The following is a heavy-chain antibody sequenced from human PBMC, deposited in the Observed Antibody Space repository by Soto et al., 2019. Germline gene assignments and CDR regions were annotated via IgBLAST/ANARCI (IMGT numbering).Heavy chain of an antibody. CDR3: ASEGMSRHRWVFDY. J-gene: IGHJ4*02. V-gene: IGHV3-64*01. Sequence: EVQLGESGGVLVQPGGSLRLSCAASGFTFGSYPMHWGRQSPGKGLEYVSAISTHGDSTFYANSVKGRFTISRDNSKNTLYLHMGSLSAEDMGVYDCASEGMSRHRWVFDYWGEVNLVTACS. CDR2: ISTHGDST. D-gene: IGHD6-13*01. CDR1: GFTFGSYP.